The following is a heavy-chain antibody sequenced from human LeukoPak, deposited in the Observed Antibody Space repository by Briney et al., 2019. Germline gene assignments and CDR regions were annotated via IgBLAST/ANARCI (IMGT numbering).Heavy chain of an antibody. J-gene: IGHJ6*02. CDR3: ARGGYYGLDV. Sequence: SQTLPLTCAISGYSVSSNSAAWNWIRQSPSRGLEWLGRTYYRSKWYNNYAVSAESRLTINPDTTNNQFSLQLNSVTPEDTAVYFCARGGYYGLDVWGQGTTVTVSS. CDR2: TYYRSKWYN. D-gene: IGHD2-15*01. CDR1: GYSVSSNSAA. V-gene: IGHV6-1*01.